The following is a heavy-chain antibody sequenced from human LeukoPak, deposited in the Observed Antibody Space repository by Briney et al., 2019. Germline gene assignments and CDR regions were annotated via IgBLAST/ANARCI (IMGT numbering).Heavy chain of an antibody. Sequence: KSGGSLRLSCAASGFTFDDYGMSWVRQAPGKGLEWVSFIGGSASNIYYADSVKGRFTISRDNAKNSLYLQMNSLRAEDTAVYYCAKEWSAFDIWGQGTMVTVSS. J-gene: IGHJ3*02. CDR2: IGGSASNI. V-gene: IGHV3-11*04. CDR3: AKEWSAFDI. D-gene: IGHD2-15*01. CDR1: GFTFDDYG.